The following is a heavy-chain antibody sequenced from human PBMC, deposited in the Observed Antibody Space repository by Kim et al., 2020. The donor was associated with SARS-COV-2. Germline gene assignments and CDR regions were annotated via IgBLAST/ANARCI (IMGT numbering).Heavy chain of an antibody. CDR1: GFTFSSYA. J-gene: IGHJ4*02. D-gene: IGHD1-26*01. Sequence: GGSLRLSCAASGFTFSSYAMHWVRQAPGKGLEWVAVISYDGSNKYYADSVKGRFTISRDNSKNTLYLQMNSLRAEDTAVYYCARGRGGSYYYFDYWVQGT. V-gene: IGHV3-30*04. CDR2: ISYDGSNK. CDR3: ARGRGGSYYYFDY.